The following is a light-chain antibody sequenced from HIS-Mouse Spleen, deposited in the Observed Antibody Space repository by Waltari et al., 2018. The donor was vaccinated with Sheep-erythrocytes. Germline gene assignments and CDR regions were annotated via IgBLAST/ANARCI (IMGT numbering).Light chain of an antibody. CDR2: LGS. J-gene: IGKJ2*01. CDR3: QQRSNWYT. V-gene: IGKV2-28*01. CDR1: HSLLHSNGYNY. Sequence: DIVMTQSPLSLPVTPGEPASFSCRSSHSLLHSNGYNYLDWYLQKPGQSPQVLIYLGSNRASGVPDRFRGSGSRTDFTLTISRLGPEDFAVYYCQQRSNWYTFGQGTKLEIK.